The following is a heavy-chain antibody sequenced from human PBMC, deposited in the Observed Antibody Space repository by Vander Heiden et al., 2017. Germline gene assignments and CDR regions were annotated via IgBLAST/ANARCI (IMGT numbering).Heavy chain of an antibody. CDR2: IGGYDANT. Sequence: EVQLWASGGGWAQPGGSLRLSCAASGSTFNAYVLSWVRQTPGKGLEWVSAIGGYDANTYYADSVRGRFTISRDNSRNTLFLQMNSLRADDTAIYYCANNERGSSWYFGQWGQGTLVTVSS. V-gene: IGHV3-23*01. CDR1: GSTFNAYV. J-gene: IGHJ4*02. D-gene: IGHD6-13*01. CDR3: ANNERGSSWYFGQ.